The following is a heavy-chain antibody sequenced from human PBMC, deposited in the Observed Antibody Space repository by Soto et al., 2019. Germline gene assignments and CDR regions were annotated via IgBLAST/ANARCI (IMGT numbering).Heavy chain of an antibody. V-gene: IGHV1-3*01. Sequence: GASVKVSCKASGYTFTSYAMHWVRQAPGQRLEWMGWINAGNGNTKYSQKFQGRVAITRDTSASTAYMELSSLRSEDTAVYYCARGVAGPLHWFDPWGQGTLVTVSS. CDR2: INAGNGNT. J-gene: IGHJ5*02. D-gene: IGHD6-19*01. CDR1: GYTFTSYA. CDR3: ARGVAGPLHWFDP.